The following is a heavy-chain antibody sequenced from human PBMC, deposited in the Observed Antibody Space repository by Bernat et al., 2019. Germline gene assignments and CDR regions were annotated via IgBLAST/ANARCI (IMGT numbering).Heavy chain of an antibody. D-gene: IGHD3-22*01. CDR1: GFTFSSYS. J-gene: IGHJ3*02. CDR2: ISSSSSYI. CDR3: ARGGFYDSCGYYGVASAFDI. Sequence: EVQLVESGGGLVKPGGSLRLSCAASGFTFSSYSMNWVRQAPGKGLEWVSSISSSSSYIYYADSVKGRFTISRDNAKNSLYLQMNSLRAEDTAVYYCARGGFYDSCGYYGVASAFDIWGQGTMVTVSS. V-gene: IGHV3-21*01.